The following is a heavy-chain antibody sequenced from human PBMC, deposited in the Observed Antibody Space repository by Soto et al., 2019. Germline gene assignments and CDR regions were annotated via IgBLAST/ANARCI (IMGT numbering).Heavy chain of an antibody. CDR1: CYTLTNHG. CDR2: ISAYNGNT. CDR3: ARADYGDYDQIDY. J-gene: IGHJ4*02. V-gene: IGHV1-18*01. Sequence: APMKVSRKGSCYTLTNHGISRGGEAPGQGLEWMGWISAYNGNTNYAQKLQGRVTMTTDTSTSTAYMELRSPRSDDTAVYYCARADYGDYDQIDYWGQGTLVTVSS. D-gene: IGHD4-17*01.